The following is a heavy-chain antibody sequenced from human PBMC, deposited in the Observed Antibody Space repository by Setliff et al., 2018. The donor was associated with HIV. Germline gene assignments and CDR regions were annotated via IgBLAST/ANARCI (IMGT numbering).Heavy chain of an antibody. V-gene: IGHV3-66*02. CDR3: AKDRYYDSSGSPFDY. CDR2: IYSGGDT. CDR1: GFTVSSNY. Sequence: PGGSLRLSCAASGFTVSSNYMSWVRQAPGKGLEWVSLIYSGGDTYYADSVKGRFTISRDNSKNMLYLQMNSLRAEDTAVYYCAKDRYYDSSGSPFDYWGQGTLVTVSS. D-gene: IGHD3-22*01. J-gene: IGHJ4*02.